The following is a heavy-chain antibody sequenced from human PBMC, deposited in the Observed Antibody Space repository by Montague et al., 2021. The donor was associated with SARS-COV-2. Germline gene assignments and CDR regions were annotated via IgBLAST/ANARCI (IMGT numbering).Heavy chain of an antibody. J-gene: IGHJ4*02. CDR3: ARLQYYGGNSGFQGLVDY. V-gene: IGHV4-39*01. Sequence: SETLSLTCIVSGGSISSSSYHWGWIRQPPGKGLEWIGTIYYSGSTYYNPSLKSRVTISVDTSKNQFSLKLSSVTAADTAVYYCARLQYYGGNSGFQGLVDYWGQGALVTVSS. D-gene: IGHD4-23*01. CDR2: IYYSGST. CDR1: GGSISSSSYH.